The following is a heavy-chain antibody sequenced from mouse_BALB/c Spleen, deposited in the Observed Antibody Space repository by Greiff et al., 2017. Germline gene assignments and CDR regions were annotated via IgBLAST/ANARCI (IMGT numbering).Heavy chain of an antibody. Sequence: EVQRVESGGGLVQPGGSRKLSCAASGFTFSSFGMHWVRQAPEKGLEWVANISSGSSTIYSADTVKGRFTSSRDNPKNTLFLQMTSLRSEDTAMYYWARDKRDDWGQGTSVTVSS. J-gene: IGHJ4*01. CDR3: ARDKRDD. V-gene: IGHV5-17*02. CDR2: ISSGSSTI. CDR1: GFTFSSFG.